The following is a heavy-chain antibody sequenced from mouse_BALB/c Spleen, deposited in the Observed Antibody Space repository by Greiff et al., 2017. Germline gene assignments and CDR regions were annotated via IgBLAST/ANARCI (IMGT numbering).Heavy chain of an antibody. CDR2: IISGGSYT. D-gene: IGHD2-1*01. Sequence: EVMLVESGGGLVKPGGSLKLSCAASGFTFSSYAMSWVRQSPDHRLEWVAEIISGGSYTYYPDTVTGRFTISRDNAKNTLYLEMSSLRSEDTAMYYCGRGDGNYKGWYFDVWGAGTTVTVSS. CDR1: GFTFSSYA. J-gene: IGHJ1*01. CDR3: GRGDGNYKGWYFDV. V-gene: IGHV5-9-4*01.